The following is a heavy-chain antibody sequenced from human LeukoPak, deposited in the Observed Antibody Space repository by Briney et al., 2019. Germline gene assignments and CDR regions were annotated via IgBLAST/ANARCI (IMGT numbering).Heavy chain of an antibody. J-gene: IGHJ3*02. CDR1: GFTFSSYS. CDR2: IISSGTYV. V-gene: IGHV3-21*01. CDR3: ARASSKQLAGYLPDGFDI. D-gene: IGHD3-9*01. Sequence: GGSLRLSCAASGFTFSSYSMNWVRQAPGKGLEWVSSIISSGTYVYYADSVKGRFTISRDNAKNSLSLQKNSLRADDAAVYYCARASSKQLAGYLPDGFDIWGQGTMVTVSS.